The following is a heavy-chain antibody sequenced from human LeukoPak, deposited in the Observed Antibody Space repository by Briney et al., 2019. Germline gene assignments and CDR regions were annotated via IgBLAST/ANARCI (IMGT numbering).Heavy chain of an antibody. V-gene: IGHV4-31*03. D-gene: IGHD2-2*01. Sequence: NPSETLSLTCTVSGGSISSGGYYWSWIRQHPGKGLEWIGYIYYSGSTYYNPSLKSRATISVDTSKNQFSLKLSSVTAADTAVYYCARDLSYCSSTSCYYYYGMDVWGQGTTVTVSS. CDR1: GGSISSGGYY. J-gene: IGHJ6*02. CDR2: IYYSGST. CDR3: ARDLSYCSSTSCYYYYGMDV.